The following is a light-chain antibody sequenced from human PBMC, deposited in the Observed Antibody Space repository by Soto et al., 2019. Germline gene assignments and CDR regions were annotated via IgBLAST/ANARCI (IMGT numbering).Light chain of an antibody. V-gene: IGKV3-20*01. CDR3: QQYGSSPRT. Sequence: EIVLTQSPGTLSLSPGERATLSCRASQSVSSSYLAWYQQKPGQAPRLLTYGASSRATGIPDRFSGSGSGTHCSLTISRLEPEDSVVYYCQQYGSSPRTFGQGTEVEIK. J-gene: IGKJ1*01. CDR2: GAS. CDR1: QSVSSSY.